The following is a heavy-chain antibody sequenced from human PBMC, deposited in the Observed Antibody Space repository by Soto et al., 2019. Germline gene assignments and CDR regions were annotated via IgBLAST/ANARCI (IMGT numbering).Heavy chain of an antibody. CDR3: ARFTGMVNSYPYYGLDV. D-gene: IGHD5-18*01. CDR1: GGSISSAGYY. Sequence: QVQLQESGPGLVKPSQTLSLTCSVSGGSISSAGYYWSWIRQHPGKGLEWIGYIHYSGSTYYNPSLESRVTISVDPSKNEFSLNLSSVTAADTAVYYCARFTGMVNSYPYYGLDVWGQGTTVTVSS. J-gene: IGHJ6*02. V-gene: IGHV4-31*03. CDR2: IHYSGST.